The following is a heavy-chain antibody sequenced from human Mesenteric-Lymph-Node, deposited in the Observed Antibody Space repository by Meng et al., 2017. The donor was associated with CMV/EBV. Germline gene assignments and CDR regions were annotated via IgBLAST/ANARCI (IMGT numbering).Heavy chain of an antibody. V-gene: IGHV1-8*03. Sequence: ASVKVSCKASGYTFTSYDINWVRQATGQGLEWMGWMNPNSGNTGYAQKFQGRVTITRNTSISTAYMELSRLRSDDTAVYYCARVGSSSWYNWFDPWGQGTLVTVSS. CDR3: ARVGSSSWYNWFDP. CDR2: MNPNSGNT. D-gene: IGHD6-13*01. CDR1: GYTFTSYD. J-gene: IGHJ5*02.